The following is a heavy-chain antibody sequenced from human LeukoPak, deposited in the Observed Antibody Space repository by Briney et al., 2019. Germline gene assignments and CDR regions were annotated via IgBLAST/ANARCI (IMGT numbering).Heavy chain of an antibody. CDR3: ATDRGIAAAGTSLDPGGY. CDR1: GYTLTELS. CDR2: FDPEDGET. V-gene: IGHV1-24*01. Sequence: ASVKVSCKVSGYTLTELSMHWVRQAPAKGLEWMGGFDPEDGETIYAQKFQGRVTMTEDTSTDTAYMELSSLRSEDTAVYYCATDRGIAAAGTSLDPGGYWGQGTLVTVPS. J-gene: IGHJ4*02. D-gene: IGHD6-13*01.